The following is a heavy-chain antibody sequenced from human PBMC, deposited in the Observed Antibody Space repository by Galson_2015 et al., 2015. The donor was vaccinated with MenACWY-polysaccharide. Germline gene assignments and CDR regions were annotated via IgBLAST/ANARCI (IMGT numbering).Heavy chain of an antibody. CDR3: ARGGKHYHDSSGYLNWFDP. CDR1: GYSFSSYD. D-gene: IGHD3-22*01. Sequence: SVKVSCKASGYSFSSYDINWVRQTTGKGLEWMGRMKPNRGNTGYAQKVQGRVTMTRNTSISIAYMELSSLRSEDTAVYYCARGGKHYHDSSGYLNWFDPWRQSTPLTVSS. J-gene: IGHJ5*02. V-gene: IGHV1-8*01. CDR2: MKPNRGNT.